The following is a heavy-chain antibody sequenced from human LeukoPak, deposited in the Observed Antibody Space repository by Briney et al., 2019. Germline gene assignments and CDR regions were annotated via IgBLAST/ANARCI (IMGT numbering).Heavy chain of an antibody. CDR3: ARRVAAALNWFDP. J-gene: IGHJ5*02. CDR2: IYYSGST. Sequence: SETLSLTCTVSGGSISSSSYYWGWIRQPPGKGLEWIGSIYYSGSTYYNPSLKSRVTISVDTSKNQFSLKLSPVTAADTAVYYCARRVAAALNWFDPWGQGTLVTVSS. D-gene: IGHD6-13*01. CDR1: GGSISSSSYY. V-gene: IGHV4-39*01.